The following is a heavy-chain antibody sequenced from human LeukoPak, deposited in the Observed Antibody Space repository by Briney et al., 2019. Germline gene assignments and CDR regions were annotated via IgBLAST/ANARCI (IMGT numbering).Heavy chain of an antibody. CDR3: ARDRGGGFDLAFFDH. CDR2: LIPVLGMS. Sequence: SVKVSCKVSGYTLTELSMHWVRQAPGQGLEWMGRLIPVLGMSHYAPGFQGRVTLTADRSTNTAYMELDRLTSDDTAVYFRARDRGGGFDLAFFDHWGQGTLVTVSS. CDR1: GYTLTELS. V-gene: IGHV1-69*04. D-gene: IGHD5-12*01. J-gene: IGHJ4*02.